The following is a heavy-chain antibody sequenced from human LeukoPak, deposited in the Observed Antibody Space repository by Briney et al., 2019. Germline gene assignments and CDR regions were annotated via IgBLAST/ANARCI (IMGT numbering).Heavy chain of an antibody. Sequence: GGSLRLSCAASGFTFSSPWMHWVRQAPGKGLVWVSRINSDGSATAYADSVKGRFTISRDNAENTLYLQMNSQRAEDTAVYYCARGTAGYHSSYFDYWGQGTLVTVSS. V-gene: IGHV3-74*01. J-gene: IGHJ4*02. CDR2: INSDGSAT. CDR3: ARGTAGYHSSYFDY. D-gene: IGHD3-16*02. CDR1: GFTFSSPW.